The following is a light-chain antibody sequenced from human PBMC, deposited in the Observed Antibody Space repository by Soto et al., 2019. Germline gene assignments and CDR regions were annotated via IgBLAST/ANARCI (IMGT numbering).Light chain of an antibody. J-gene: IGKJ1*01. V-gene: IGKV3-20*01. CDR3: QQYGDLPPT. CDR2: GAS. CDR1: ESVSSIY. Sequence: ENVLTQSPGTLSLSPGERATLSCRASESVSSIYVAWYQQKPGQAPRLLIYGASSRPAGIPDRFSGSGSGTDFTLTISRLEPEDFVVYHCQQYGDLPPTFGQGTKVDIK.